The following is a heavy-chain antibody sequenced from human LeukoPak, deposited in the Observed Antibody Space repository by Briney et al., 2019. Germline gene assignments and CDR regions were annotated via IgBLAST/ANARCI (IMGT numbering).Heavy chain of an antibody. CDR3: ARISSYAFDI. D-gene: IGHD6-13*01. V-gene: IGHV3-74*01. Sequence: PGGSLRLSCAASGFTFSSYWMHWVRHAPGKGLVWVSRINSDGSGTNHADAVKGRFTISRDNAKNTLYLQMNSLRAEDTAVYYCARISSYAFDIWGQGTRVTVSS. J-gene: IGHJ3*02. CDR2: INSDGSGT. CDR1: GFTFSSYW.